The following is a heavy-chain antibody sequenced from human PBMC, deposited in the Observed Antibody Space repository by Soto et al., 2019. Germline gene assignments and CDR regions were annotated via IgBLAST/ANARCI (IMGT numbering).Heavy chain of an antibody. CDR1: GYTFPSYD. J-gene: IGHJ2*01. Sequence: QVQLVQSGAEVKKPGASVKVSCKASGYTFPSYDINWVRQATGHGLAWMGWMNPNSGNTDYAQKLQGRVTMTRNTSISTAYMEMSSLGSEDAAVYYCARRGIAAAGYDYYYYFDLWGRGTLVTVSS. CDR2: MNPNSGNT. D-gene: IGHD6-13*01. V-gene: IGHV1-8*01. CDR3: ARRGIAAAGYDYYYYFDL.